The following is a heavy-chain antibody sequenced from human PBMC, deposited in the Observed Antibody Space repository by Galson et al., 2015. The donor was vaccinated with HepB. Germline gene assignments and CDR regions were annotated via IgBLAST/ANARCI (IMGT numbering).Heavy chain of an antibody. CDR2: ISYDGSNR. D-gene: IGHD3-10*01. J-gene: IGHJ4*02. CDR1: GFTFSSYG. V-gene: IGHV3-30*18. Sequence: SLRLSCAASGFTFSSYGMHWVRQAPGKGLEWVAVISYDGSNRYYADSVKGRFTISRDNSKNTLYLQMNSLRAEDTAVYYCAKDQYYYGSGLPPVGYWGQGTLVTVSS. CDR3: AKDQYYYGSGLPPVGY.